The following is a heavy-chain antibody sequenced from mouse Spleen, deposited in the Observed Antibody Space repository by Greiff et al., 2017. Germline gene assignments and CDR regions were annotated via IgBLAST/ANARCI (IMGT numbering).Heavy chain of an antibody. D-gene: IGHD3-3*01. CDR1: GHTFTSYW. CDR3: ARGGLDY. Sequence: VQLQQPGAELVKPGASVKLSCKASGHTFTSYWMQWVKQRPGQGLEWIGEIDPSDSYTNYNQKFKGKATLTVDTSSSTAYMQLSSLTSEDSAVYYCARGGLDYWGQGTTLTVSS. CDR2: IDPSDSYT. J-gene: IGHJ2*01. V-gene: IGHV1-50*01.